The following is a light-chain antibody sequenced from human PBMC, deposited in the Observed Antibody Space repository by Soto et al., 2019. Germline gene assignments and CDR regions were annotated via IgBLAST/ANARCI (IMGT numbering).Light chain of an antibody. J-gene: IGKJ3*01. CDR3: MQALQTPLT. V-gene: IGKV2-28*01. Sequence: DIVMTQSPLSLPVTPGERASISCRSSQSLLHSNGYNYLDWYLQKPGQSPQLLIYLGSNRASGVPDRFSGSGSGTDFTLKISRVEAEDVGVYYCMQALQTPLTFGPGTKVDF. CDR2: LGS. CDR1: QSLLHSNGYNY.